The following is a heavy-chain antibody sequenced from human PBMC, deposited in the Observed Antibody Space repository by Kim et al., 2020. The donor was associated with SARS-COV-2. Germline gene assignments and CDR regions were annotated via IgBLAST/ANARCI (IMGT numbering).Heavy chain of an antibody. J-gene: IGHJ4*02. Sequence: SETLSLTCTVSGGSISSSNYYWGWIRQPPGKGLEWIGSISYSGSTYYNPSLKSRVTISVDTSKNQFSLKLSSVTAADTAVYYCARHPATLVRAVIIGRLDYWGQGTLVTVSS. V-gene: IGHV4-39*01. D-gene: IGHD3-10*01. CDR1: GGSISSSNYY. CDR3: ARHPATLVRAVIIGRLDY. CDR2: ISYSGST.